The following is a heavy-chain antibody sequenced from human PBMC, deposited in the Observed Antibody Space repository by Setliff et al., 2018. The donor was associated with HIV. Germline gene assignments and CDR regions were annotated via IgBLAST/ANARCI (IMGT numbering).Heavy chain of an antibody. CDR2: INPKSGDT. Sequence: ASVKVSCKASGYTFTYLFIHWVRLAPGRGLEWMGVINPKSGDTNYAQKFQGRVTMTTDTSTRTAYMEMRGLTYDDTAVYYCARASGGNSVENGFDIWGQGTMVTVSS. CDR1: GYTFTYLF. V-gene: IGHV1-2*02. CDR3: ARASGGNSVENGFDI. D-gene: IGHD1-26*01. J-gene: IGHJ3*02.